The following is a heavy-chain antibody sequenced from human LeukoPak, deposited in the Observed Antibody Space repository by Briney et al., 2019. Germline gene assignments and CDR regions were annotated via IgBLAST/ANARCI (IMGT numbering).Heavy chain of an antibody. CDR3: VRLLPASRHYFDY. Sequence: GGSLRLSCAASGLTVSSSYMSWVRQAPGKGLEWISVIYGGGATYYADSVRGRFTISRDNSKNELFLQMNSLRVEDTAVYHCVRLLPASRHYFDYWGQGTLVTVSS. J-gene: IGHJ4*02. CDR2: IYGGGAT. CDR1: GLTVSSSY. V-gene: IGHV3-53*01. D-gene: IGHD6-6*01.